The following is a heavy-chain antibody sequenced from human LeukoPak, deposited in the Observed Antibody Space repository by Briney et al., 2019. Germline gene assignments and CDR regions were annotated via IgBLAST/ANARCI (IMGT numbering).Heavy chain of an antibody. Sequence: GGSLRLSCAASGFTFSSYAMSWVRQAPGKGLEWVSAISGSGGSTYYADSVKGRFTISRDNSKNTLYLQMNSLRAEDTAVYYCAKLLGSYWTSGQFDAFGIWGQGTMVTVSS. D-gene: IGHD1-26*01. J-gene: IGHJ3*02. V-gene: IGHV3-23*01. CDR1: GFTFSSYA. CDR3: AKLLGSYWTSGQFDAFGI. CDR2: ISGSGGST.